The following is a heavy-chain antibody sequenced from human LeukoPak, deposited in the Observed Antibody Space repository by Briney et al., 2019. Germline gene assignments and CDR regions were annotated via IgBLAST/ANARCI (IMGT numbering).Heavy chain of an antibody. J-gene: IGHJ4*02. V-gene: IGHV3-33*08. CDR1: GFTFSGYE. Sequence: GGSLRLSCAASGFTFSGYEMNWVRQAPGKGLEWVAVIWYDGSNKYYADSVKGRFTISRDNSKNTLYLQMNSLRAEDTAVYYCARPTYSGSYYWFDYWGQGTLDTVSS. D-gene: IGHD1-26*01. CDR3: ARPTYSGSYYWFDY. CDR2: IWYDGSNK.